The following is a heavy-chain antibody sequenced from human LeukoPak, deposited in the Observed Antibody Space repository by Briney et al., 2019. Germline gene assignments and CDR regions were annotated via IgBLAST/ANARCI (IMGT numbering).Heavy chain of an antibody. J-gene: IGHJ4*02. CDR1: GFTFSSYG. Sequence: GRSLRLSCAASGFTFSSYGMHWVRQAPGKGLEWVAVIWYDGSNKYYADSVKGRFTISGDNSKNTLYLQMNSLRAEDTAVYYCAGSFGELLDYWGQGTLVTVSS. CDR2: IWYDGSNK. CDR3: AGSFGELLDY. D-gene: IGHD3-10*01. V-gene: IGHV3-33*01.